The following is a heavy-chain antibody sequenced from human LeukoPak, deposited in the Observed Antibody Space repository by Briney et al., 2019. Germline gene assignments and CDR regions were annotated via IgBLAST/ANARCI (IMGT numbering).Heavy chain of an antibody. V-gene: IGHV3-30*02. CDR1: GFTFSNYA. CDR3: AKASDYYYYMDV. J-gene: IGHJ6*03. CDR2: IRYDGSNK. Sequence: GGSLRLSCETSGFTFSNYAMHWVRQAPGKGLEWVAFIRYDGSNKYYADSVKGRFTISRDNSKNTLYLQMNSLRAEDTAVYYCAKASDYYYYMDVWGKGTTVTISS.